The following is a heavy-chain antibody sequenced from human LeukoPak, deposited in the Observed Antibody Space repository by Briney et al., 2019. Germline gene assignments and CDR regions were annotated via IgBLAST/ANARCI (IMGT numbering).Heavy chain of an antibody. J-gene: IGHJ6*03. CDR1: GGTFSSYA. D-gene: IGHD2-2*01. Sequence: EASVKVSCEASGGTFSSYAISWVRQAPGQGLEWMGWISAYNGNTNYAQKLQGRVTMTTDTSTSTAYMELRSLRSDDTAVYYCARDCSSTSCPTRRGYYYYMDVWGKGTTVTISS. V-gene: IGHV1-18*01. CDR2: ISAYNGNT. CDR3: ARDCSSTSCPTRRGYYYYMDV.